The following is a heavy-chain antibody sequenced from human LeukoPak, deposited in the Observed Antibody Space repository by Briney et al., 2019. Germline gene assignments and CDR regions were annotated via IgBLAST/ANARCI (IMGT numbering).Heavy chain of an antibody. Sequence: GGSLRLSCAASGFTFSSCSMNWVRQAPGKGLEWVSSISSSSSYIYYADSVKGRFTISRDNAKNSLYLQMNSLRAEDTAVYYCARDLAPLLIAAAGPFDYWGQGTLVTVSS. CDR2: ISSSSSYI. D-gene: IGHD6-13*01. V-gene: IGHV3-21*01. J-gene: IGHJ4*02. CDR1: GFTFSSCS. CDR3: ARDLAPLLIAAAGPFDY.